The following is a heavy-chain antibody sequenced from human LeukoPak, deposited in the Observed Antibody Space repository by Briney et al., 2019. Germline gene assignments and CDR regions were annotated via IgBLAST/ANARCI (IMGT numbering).Heavy chain of an antibody. CDR1: GFSLDDCA. V-gene: IGHV3-23*01. CDR2: ISVSGGST. CDR3: ARDYSGSYDY. Sequence: PGGSLRLSCVASGFSLDDCAMHWVRQAPGKGLEWVSAISVSGGSTYYADSVKGRFTISRDISKNTLYLQMNSLRAEDTAVYYCARDYSGSYDYWGQGALVTVSS. D-gene: IGHD1-26*01. J-gene: IGHJ4*02.